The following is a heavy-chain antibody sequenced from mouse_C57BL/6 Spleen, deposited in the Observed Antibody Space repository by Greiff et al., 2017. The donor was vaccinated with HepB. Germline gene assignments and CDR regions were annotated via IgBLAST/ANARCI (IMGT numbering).Heavy chain of an antibody. Sequence: QVQLQQSGTELVKPGASVKLSCKASGYTFTSYWMHWVKQRPGQGLEWIGNINPSNGGTNYNEKFKSKATLTVDKSSSTAYMQLSSLTSEDSAVYYCAREAYRDYYFDYWGQGTTLTVSS. CDR1: GYTFTSYW. D-gene: IGHD2-13*01. V-gene: IGHV1-53*01. J-gene: IGHJ2*01. CDR2: INPSNGGT. CDR3: AREAYRDYYFDY.